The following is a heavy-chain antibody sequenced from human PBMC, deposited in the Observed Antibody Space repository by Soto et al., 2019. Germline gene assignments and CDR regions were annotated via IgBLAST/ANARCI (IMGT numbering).Heavy chain of an antibody. CDR1: GGTFGNSA. D-gene: IGHD3-10*01. CDR3: TRFYYGSGGYWFYGMDV. V-gene: IGHV1-69*06. J-gene: IGHJ6*02. Sequence: QVQLVQSGAEVKKPGSSVKVSCKASGGTFGNSAISWVRQAPGQGLEWVGGIIPSFPTGNSAPEFKGRHTITADKSTTTAYMEVSSLRSEDTAVYYCTRFYYGSGGYWFYGMDVWGQGTTVTVSS. CDR2: IIPSFPTG.